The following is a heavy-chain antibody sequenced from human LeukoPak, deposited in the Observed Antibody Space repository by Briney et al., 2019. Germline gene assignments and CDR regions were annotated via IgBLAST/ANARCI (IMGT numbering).Heavy chain of an antibody. J-gene: IGHJ2*01. CDR2: VYYSGSN. CDR1: GGSISSGGYY. Sequence: PSETLSLTCTVSGGSISSGGYYWGWTRQPPGKGLEWLGSVYYSGSNYYNLSLKSRITISIDTSKNQFSLELNSVTAADTAVYFCARHLRGTADPRLQYCDLWGRGTLVTVFS. D-gene: IGHD1-26*01. CDR3: ARHLRGTADPRLQYCDL. V-gene: IGHV4-39*01.